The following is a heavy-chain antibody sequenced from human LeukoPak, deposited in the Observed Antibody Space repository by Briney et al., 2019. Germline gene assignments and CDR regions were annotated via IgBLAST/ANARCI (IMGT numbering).Heavy chain of an antibody. Sequence: ASETLSLTCTVSGGSISSYYWSWIRQPPGKGLEWIGYIYYSGSTYYNPSLKSRVTISVDTSKNQFSLKLSSVTAADTAVYYCARDWAHSSGYPKSENAFDIWGQGTMVTVSS. CDR2: IYYSGST. V-gene: IGHV4-59*12. D-gene: IGHD3-22*01. J-gene: IGHJ3*02. CDR1: GGSISSYY. CDR3: ARDWAHSSGYPKSENAFDI.